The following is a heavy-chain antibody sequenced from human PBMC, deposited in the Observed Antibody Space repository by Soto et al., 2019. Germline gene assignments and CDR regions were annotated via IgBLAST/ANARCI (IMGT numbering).Heavy chain of an antibody. Sequence: QVHLQESGPGLVKPSQTLALNCTVSGGSVSSGDYYWTWFRQHAVKGLEWIGYISYTGSTYYNPSREGRVSLSLDTSRTHFSLRLNSVTAADTAVYYCATTGGYGTPGDYWGQGTLVTVSS. CDR1: GGSVSSGDYY. CDR3: ATTGGYGTPGDY. V-gene: IGHV4-31*03. CDR2: ISYTGST. J-gene: IGHJ4*02. D-gene: IGHD5-12*01.